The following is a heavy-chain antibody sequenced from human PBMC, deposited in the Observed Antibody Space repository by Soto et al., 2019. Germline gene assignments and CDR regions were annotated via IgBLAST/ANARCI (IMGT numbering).Heavy chain of an antibody. D-gene: IGHD5-12*01. CDR1: GYSISGGYY. J-gene: IGHJ4*02. CDR2: IYHSGST. Sequence: SETLSLTCAVSGYSISGGYYWGWIRQPPGKGLEWIGSIYHSGSTYYNPSLKSRVTISVDTSKNQFSLKLSSVTAADTAVYYCARVPDLVATSYFDYWGQGTLVTVSS. CDR3: ARVPDLVATSYFDY. V-gene: IGHV4-38-2*01.